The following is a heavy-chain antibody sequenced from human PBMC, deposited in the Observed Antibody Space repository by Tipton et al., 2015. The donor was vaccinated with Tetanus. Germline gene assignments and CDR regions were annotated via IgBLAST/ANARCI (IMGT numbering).Heavy chain of an antibody. Sequence: TLSLTCIVSGCSISTYYWSWIRQRPGRGLEWVGYVHYTGKDNYNPSLRSRVTLSDDTSKNQFSLQMSSVTAADTAVYYCARIGWPENNKPRFDIWGQGTMVTVSS. D-gene: IGHD1/OR15-1a*01. J-gene: IGHJ3*02. CDR3: ARIGWPENNKPRFDI. CDR2: VHYTGKD. CDR1: GCSISTYY. V-gene: IGHV4-59*13.